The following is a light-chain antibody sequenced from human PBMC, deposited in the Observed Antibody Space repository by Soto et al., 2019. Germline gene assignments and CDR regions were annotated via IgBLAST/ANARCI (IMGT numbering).Light chain of an antibody. CDR1: SSDVGGYNY. V-gene: IGLV2-14*03. CDR3: SSYTTNSTVL. Sequence: QSVLTQPASVSGSPGQSITISCTGTSSDVGGYNYVSWYQQHPGKAPKLIISDVSYRPSGVSNRFSGSKSGNTASLTVSGLQAEDEADYYCSSYTTNSTVLFGGGTKLTVL. CDR2: DVS. J-gene: IGLJ2*01.